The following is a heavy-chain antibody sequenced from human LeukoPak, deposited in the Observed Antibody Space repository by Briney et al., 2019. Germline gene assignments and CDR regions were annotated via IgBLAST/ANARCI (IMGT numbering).Heavy chain of an antibody. J-gene: IGHJ4*02. CDR3: ARDEGSGWYASDY. V-gene: IGHV1-2*02. Sequence: ASVKVSCKASGYTFTGYYMHWVRQAPGQGLEWMGWINPNSGGTNYAQKFQGRVTMTRDTSISTAYMELSRLRSDDTAVYYCARDEGSGWYASDYWGQGTLVTVSS. D-gene: IGHD6-19*01. CDR2: INPNSGGT. CDR1: GYTFTGYY.